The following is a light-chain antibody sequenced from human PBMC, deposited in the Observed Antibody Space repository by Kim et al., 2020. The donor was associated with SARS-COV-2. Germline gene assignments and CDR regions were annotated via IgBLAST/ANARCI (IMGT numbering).Light chain of an antibody. CDR2: YNT. CDR3: QVWDRSSDHVV. Sequence: APGGTARITCGVNDMGSKSVHWCQERPGQAPLMVIYYNTDRPSGIPERVSGSYSGNTATLTISRVEAGDEADYYCQVWDRSSDHVVFGGGTQLTVL. J-gene: IGLJ2*01. CDR1: DMGSKS. V-gene: IGLV3-21*04.